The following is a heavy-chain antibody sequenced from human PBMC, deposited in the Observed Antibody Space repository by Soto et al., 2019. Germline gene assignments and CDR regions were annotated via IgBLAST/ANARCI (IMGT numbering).Heavy chain of an antibody. Sequence: EVQLVESGGGLVQPGGSLRLSCAASGFTFSSYSMNWVRQAPGKGLEWVSYISSSSSTIYYADSVKGRFTISRDNAKNSLYLQMNSLRDEDTAVYYCARSAGGLTWIQLSIDYWGQGTLVTVSS. J-gene: IGHJ4*02. CDR2: ISSSSSTI. CDR1: GFTFSSYS. CDR3: ARSAGGLTWIQLSIDY. D-gene: IGHD5-18*01. V-gene: IGHV3-48*02.